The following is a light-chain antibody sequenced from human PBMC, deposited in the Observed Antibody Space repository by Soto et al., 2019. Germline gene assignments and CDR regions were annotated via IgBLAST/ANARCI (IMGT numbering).Light chain of an antibody. CDR1: SSNIGAGYD. Sequence: QSVLTQPPSVSGAPGQRVTISCTGSSSNIGAGYDVHWYQQLPGTAPKLLIYGNSNRPSGVPDRFSGSKSGTSASLAITGLQAEDEADYGCQSYESSLSVVFGGGTKLTVL. CDR2: GNS. CDR3: QSYESSLSVV. J-gene: IGLJ2*01. V-gene: IGLV1-40*01.